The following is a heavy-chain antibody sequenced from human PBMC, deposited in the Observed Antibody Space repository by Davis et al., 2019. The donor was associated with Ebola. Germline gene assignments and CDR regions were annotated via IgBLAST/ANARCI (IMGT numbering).Heavy chain of an antibody. D-gene: IGHD6-19*01. CDR3: ARGRGGWHEGTFDY. J-gene: IGHJ4*02. Sequence: ASVKVFCKASGYTFTSYGISWVRQAPGQGLEWMGWISAYNGNTNYAQKLQGRVTMTTDTSTSTAYMELRSLRSDDTAVYYCARGRGGWHEGTFDYWGQGTLVTVSS. V-gene: IGHV1-18*01. CDR2: ISAYNGNT. CDR1: GYTFTSYG.